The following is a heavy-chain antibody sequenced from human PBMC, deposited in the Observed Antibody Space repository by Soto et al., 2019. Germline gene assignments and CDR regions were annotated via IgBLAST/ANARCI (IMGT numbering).Heavy chain of an antibody. CDR3: ARGLSGSYRFDY. D-gene: IGHD1-26*01. V-gene: IGHV1-8*01. CDR2: MNTNSGNT. Sequence: QVQLVQSGAEVKKPGASVKGSCKASGYTFTSYDINWVRQATGEGLEWMGWMNTNSGNTGYAQKFQGRVTMTRNNSISTAYMELSSLRSADTAVYYCARGLSGSYRFDYWGQGTLVTVSS. CDR1: GYTFTSYD. J-gene: IGHJ4*02.